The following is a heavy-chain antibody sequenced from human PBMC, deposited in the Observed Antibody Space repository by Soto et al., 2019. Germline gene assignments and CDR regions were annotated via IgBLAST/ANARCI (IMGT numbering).Heavy chain of an antibody. CDR3: ARSGVEYSSGWDPEYFQH. CDR1: GFTFSSYW. CDR2: INSDGSST. J-gene: IGHJ1*01. D-gene: IGHD6-19*01. Sequence: GGSLRLSCAASGFTFSSYWMHWVRQAPGKGLVWVSRINSDGSSTSYADSVKGRFTISRDNAKNTLYLQMNSLRAEDTAVYYCARSGVEYSSGWDPEYFQHWGQGTLVTVSS. V-gene: IGHV3-74*01.